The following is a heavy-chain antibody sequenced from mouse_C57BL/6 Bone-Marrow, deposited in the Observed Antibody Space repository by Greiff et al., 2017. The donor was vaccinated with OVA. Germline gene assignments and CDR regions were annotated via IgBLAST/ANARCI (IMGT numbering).Heavy chain of an antibody. Sequence: EVKLLESGGGLVQPGGSMKLSCAASGFTFSDAWMDWVRQSPEKGLELVAEIRNKANNHATYYAESVKGRFTISRDDSKSSVYLQMNSLRAEDTGIYYCTRPFAYWGQGTLVTVSA. CDR1: GFTFSDAW. J-gene: IGHJ3*01. V-gene: IGHV6-6*01. CDR2: IRNKANNHAT. CDR3: TRPFAY.